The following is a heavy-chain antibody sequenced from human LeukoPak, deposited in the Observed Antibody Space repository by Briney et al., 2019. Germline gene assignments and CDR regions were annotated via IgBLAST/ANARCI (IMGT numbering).Heavy chain of an antibody. CDR3: ARDLGLLWFGESSIYYFDY. Sequence: ASVKVSCKASGGTFTNYAISWVRQAPGQGLEWMGWISAHNGNTNYAQKLQGRVTMTTDTSTSTAYMELRSLRSDDTAVYYCARDLGLLWFGESSIYYFDYWGQGTLVTVSS. CDR2: ISAHNGNT. V-gene: IGHV1-18*01. CDR1: GGTFTNYA. J-gene: IGHJ4*02. D-gene: IGHD3-10*01.